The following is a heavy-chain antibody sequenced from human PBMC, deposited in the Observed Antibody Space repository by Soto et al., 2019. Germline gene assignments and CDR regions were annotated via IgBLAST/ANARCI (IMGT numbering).Heavy chain of an antibody. J-gene: IGHJ6*02. CDR3: ARDLWVEPELYYYGMDV. CDR1: GDSISSADYY. D-gene: IGHD1-1*01. CDR2: IFYSGTT. V-gene: IGHV4-30-4*01. Sequence: SETLSLTCTVSGDSISSADYYWSWIRQTPGKGLEWIGHIFYSGTTYYNPALKSRLTISVDTSKNHFSLRLTSVTAADTAVYYCARDLWVEPELYYYGMDVWGQGTTVTVSS.